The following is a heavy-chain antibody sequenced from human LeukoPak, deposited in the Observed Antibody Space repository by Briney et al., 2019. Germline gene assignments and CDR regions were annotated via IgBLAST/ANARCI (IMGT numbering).Heavy chain of an antibody. Sequence: GGSLRLSCAASGFTFSSYGMHWVRQAPGKGLEGVAFIRSDETNKYYADSVKGRFTISRDNSKNTLYLQMNSLRAEDTAVYYCAKAERWLQITLDCWGQGTLVTVSS. J-gene: IGHJ4*02. V-gene: IGHV3-30*02. CDR1: GFTFSSYG. D-gene: IGHD5-24*01. CDR3: AKAERWLQITLDC. CDR2: IRSDETNK.